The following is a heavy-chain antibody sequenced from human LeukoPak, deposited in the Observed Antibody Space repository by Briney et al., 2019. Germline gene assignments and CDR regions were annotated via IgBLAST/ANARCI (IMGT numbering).Heavy chain of an antibody. CDR3: AREYSSSWSNWFDP. J-gene: IGHJ5*02. D-gene: IGHD6-13*01. CDR1: GGSISSYY. CDR2: IYTSGRT. V-gene: IGHV4-4*07. Sequence: SETLSHTCTVSGGSISSYYWSWIRQPAGKGLEWIGRIYTSGRTNYNPSLKSRVTMSVATSQYQFSLKLSSVTAADTAVYYCAREYSSSWSNWFDPWGQGTLVTVSS.